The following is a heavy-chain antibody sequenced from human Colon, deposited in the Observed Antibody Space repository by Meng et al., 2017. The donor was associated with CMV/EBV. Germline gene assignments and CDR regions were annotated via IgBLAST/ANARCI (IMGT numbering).Heavy chain of an antibody. CDR2: IIPIFGTA. J-gene: IGHJ6*02. CDR1: GDTLDSYG. D-gene: IGHD2-15*01. CDR3: ARDTCSGGSCNLYYYYGMDV. Sequence: SVKVSCKTSGDTLDSYGFTWVRQAPGQGLEWMGGIIPIFGTANYAQKFQGRVTITTDESTSTAYMELSSLRSEDTAVYYCARDTCSGGSCNLYYYYGMDVWGQGTTVTVSS. V-gene: IGHV1-69*05.